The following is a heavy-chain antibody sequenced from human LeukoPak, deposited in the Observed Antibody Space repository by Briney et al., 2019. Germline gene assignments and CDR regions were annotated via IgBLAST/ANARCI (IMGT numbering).Heavy chain of an antibody. CDR3: ASSFNGGYCSSTSCYNRFDY. V-gene: IGHV4-61*02. J-gene: IGHJ4*02. D-gene: IGHD2-2*02. Sequence: SQTLSLTCTVSGGSISSGSYYWSWIRQPVGKGLEWIGRIYTSGSTNYDPSLKSRVTISVDTSKNQFSLKLSSVTAADTAVYYCASSFNGGYCSSTSCYNRFDYWGQGTLVTVSS. CDR1: GGSISSGSYY. CDR2: IYTSGST.